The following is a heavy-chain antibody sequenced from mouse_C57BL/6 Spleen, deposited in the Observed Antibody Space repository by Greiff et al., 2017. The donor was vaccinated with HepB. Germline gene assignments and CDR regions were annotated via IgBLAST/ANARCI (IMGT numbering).Heavy chain of an antibody. CDR1: GYTFTTYP. Sequence: VKLQQSGAELVKPGASVKMSCKASGYTFTTYPIEWMKQNHGKSLEWIGNFHPYNDDTKYNEKFKGKATLTVEKSSSTVYLELSRLTSDDSAVYYCATYGSSIYAMDYWGQGTLVTVSS. D-gene: IGHD1-1*01. CDR3: ATYGSSIYAMDY. J-gene: IGHJ4*01. V-gene: IGHV1-47*01. CDR2: FHPYNDDT.